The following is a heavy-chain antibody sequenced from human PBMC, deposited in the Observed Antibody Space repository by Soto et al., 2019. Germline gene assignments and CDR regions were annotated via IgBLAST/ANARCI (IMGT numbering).Heavy chain of an antibody. CDR2: INAGNGNT. V-gene: IGHV1-3*01. Sequence: SVKVSCKASVYTFTSYARHWVRQAPGQRLEWMGWINAGNGNTKYSQKFQGRVTITRDTSASTAYMGLSSLRSEDTAVYYCARVGNTMVRGVIIYYYYGMDVWGQGTTVTVSS. CDR1: VYTFTSYA. D-gene: IGHD3-10*01. CDR3: ARVGNTMVRGVIIYYYYGMDV. J-gene: IGHJ6*02.